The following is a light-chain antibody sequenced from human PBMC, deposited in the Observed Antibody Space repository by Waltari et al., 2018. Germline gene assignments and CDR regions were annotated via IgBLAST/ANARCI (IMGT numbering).Light chain of an antibody. CDR3: QQCNDWPRT. Sequence: EIVMTQSPATLSVSPGERATLSCRASKSVGSNLAWYQQKPGHAPRLLIYAASNRATGIPARFSGSGSGTEFTLTISSLQSEDFAVYYCQQCNDWPRTFGQGTKVDIK. J-gene: IGKJ1*01. V-gene: IGKV3-15*01. CDR1: KSVGSN. CDR2: AAS.